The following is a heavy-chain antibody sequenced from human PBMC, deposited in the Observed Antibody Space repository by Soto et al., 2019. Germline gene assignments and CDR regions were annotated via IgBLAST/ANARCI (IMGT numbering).Heavy chain of an antibody. CDR2: IYYSGST. Sequence: SETLSLTCTVSSGSVSSGGYYWSWIRQPPGKGLEWIGYIYYSGSTNYNPSLRSRVTISVDTSKNQFSLNLSSVTAADTAGYYCASGQWDWYFDLWGRGTLVTVSS. D-gene: IGHD6-19*01. CDR1: SGSVSSGGYY. V-gene: IGHV4-61*08. J-gene: IGHJ2*01. CDR3: ASGQWDWYFDL.